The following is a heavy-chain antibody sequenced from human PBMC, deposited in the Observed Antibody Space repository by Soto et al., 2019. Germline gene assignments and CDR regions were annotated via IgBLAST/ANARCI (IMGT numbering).Heavy chain of an antibody. CDR3: ARHHRSQWLAPTPEDNDY. CDR1: GGSINNYY. CDR2: IYYSGST. J-gene: IGHJ4*02. Sequence: SETLSLTCTVSGGSINNYYWSWIRQPPGKGLEWIGYIYYSGSTNSNPSLKSRVTISVDTSKNQLSLKLSSVTAADTAVYYCARHHRSQWLAPTPEDNDYWGQGTLVTVSS. D-gene: IGHD6-19*01. V-gene: IGHV4-59*01.